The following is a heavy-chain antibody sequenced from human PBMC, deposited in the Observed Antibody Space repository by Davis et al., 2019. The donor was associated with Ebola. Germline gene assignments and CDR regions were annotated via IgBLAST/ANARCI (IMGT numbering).Heavy chain of an antibody. D-gene: IGHD3-10*01. J-gene: IGHJ6*04. V-gene: IGHV1-18*04. CDR3: ARDLATSSGAHFFYFGMDV. CDR2: ISGYEDNT. CDR1: GDRFTVYY. Sequence: AASVKVSCKASGDRFTVYYMHWVRQAPGQGLEWMGWISGYEDNTNYAPRFQGRITLTKDRATSTVYMELRSLTSDDTAVYYCARDLATSSGAHFFYFGMDVWGEGTSVAVSS.